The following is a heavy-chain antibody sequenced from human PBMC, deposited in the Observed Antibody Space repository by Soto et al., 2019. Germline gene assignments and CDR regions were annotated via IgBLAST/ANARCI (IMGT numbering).Heavy chain of an antibody. J-gene: IGHJ4*02. V-gene: IGHV3-30*18. CDR3: AKNYWGYPITTERWLHLLPPFYY. CDR2: ISYDGSDK. Sequence: PGGSLRLSCAASGFTFSSYDMHWVRQTPGKGLEWVAIISYDGSDKFYADSVKGRFTISRDNSKNTLYLQMNSLTAEDTAVYYCAKNYWGYPITTERWLHLLPPFYYWGQGTAVPGSS. CDR1: GFTFSSYD. D-gene: IGHD3-16*01.